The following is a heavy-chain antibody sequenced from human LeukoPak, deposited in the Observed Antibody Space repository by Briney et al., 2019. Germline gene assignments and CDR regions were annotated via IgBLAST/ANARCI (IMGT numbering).Heavy chain of an antibody. CDR2: ISISGGST. Sequence: GGSLRLSCAASGFTFSSYAMSWVRQAPGKGLEWVSTISISGGSTYYADSVKGRFTISRDNSKNTLYLQMNSLRAEDTAVYYCAKDSGGPENYWGQGTLVTVSS. CDR3: AKDSGGPENY. D-gene: IGHD3-10*01. J-gene: IGHJ4*02. V-gene: IGHV3-23*01. CDR1: GFTFSSYA.